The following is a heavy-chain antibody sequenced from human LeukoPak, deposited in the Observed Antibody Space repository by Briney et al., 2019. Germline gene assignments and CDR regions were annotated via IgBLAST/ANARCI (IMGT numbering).Heavy chain of an antibody. CDR2: IFHSGST. Sequence: SETLSLTCTVSGGSISSTTSYWGWIRPPPWKGPGGIGTIFHSGSTYYNPSLKSRVTISVDTSKNQFSLKLSSVTAADTAVYYCARGYDFWSGYDLWGQGTLVTVSS. J-gene: IGHJ4*02. CDR3: ARGYDFWSGYDL. D-gene: IGHD3-3*01. CDR1: GGSISSTTSY. V-gene: IGHV4-39*07.